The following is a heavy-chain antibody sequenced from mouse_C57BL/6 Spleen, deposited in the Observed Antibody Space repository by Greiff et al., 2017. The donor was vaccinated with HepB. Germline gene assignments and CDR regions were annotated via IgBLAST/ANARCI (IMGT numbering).Heavy chain of an antibody. CDR2: INPSTGGT. CDR1: GYSFTGYY. CDR3: ARSVCPGAY. J-gene: IGHJ3*01. V-gene: IGHV1-42*01. Sequence: EVQLQQSGPELVKPGASVKISCKASGYSFTGYYMNWVKQSPEKSLEWIGEINPSTGGTTYNQKFKAKATLTVDKSSSTAYMQLKSLTSEDSAVYYCARSVCPGAYWGQGTLVTVSA. D-gene: IGHD4-1*01.